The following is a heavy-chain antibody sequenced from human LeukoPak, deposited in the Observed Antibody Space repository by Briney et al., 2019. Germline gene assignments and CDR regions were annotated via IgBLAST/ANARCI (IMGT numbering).Heavy chain of an antibody. D-gene: IGHD3-22*01. CDR3: AKVAMIVVGRPYYFDY. Sequence: GGSLRLSCAASGFTFSSYAMSWVRQAPGKGLEWVSTISGSGGSTYYADFVKGRFTISRDNSKNTLYLQMNSLRAEDTAVYYCAKVAMIVVGRPYYFDYWGQGTLVTVSS. CDR1: GFTFSSYA. CDR2: ISGSGGST. V-gene: IGHV3-23*01. J-gene: IGHJ4*02.